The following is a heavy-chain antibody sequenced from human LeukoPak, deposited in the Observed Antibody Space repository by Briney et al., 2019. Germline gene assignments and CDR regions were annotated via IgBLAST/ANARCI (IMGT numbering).Heavy chain of an antibody. D-gene: IGHD3-16*01. J-gene: IGHJ4*02. CDR1: GGSISSYY. CDR3: ARGAGGSYYY. Sequence: PSETLSLTCTVSGGSISSYYWSWIRQPPGKGLEWIGYIYYSGSTNHNPSLKSRVTISVDTSKNQFSLKLTSVTAADTAVYYCARGAGGSYYYWGQGTLVTVSS. V-gene: IGHV4-59*01. CDR2: IYYSGST.